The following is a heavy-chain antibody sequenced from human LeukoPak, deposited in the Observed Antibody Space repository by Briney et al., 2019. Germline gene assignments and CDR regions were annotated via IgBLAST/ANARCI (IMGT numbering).Heavy chain of an antibody. J-gene: IGHJ4*02. CDR2: TSASGIST. D-gene: IGHD3-16*01. CDR1: GFAFSTYA. Sequence: AGSLRLSCAASGFAFSTYAMTWVRQAPGKGLEWVSATSASGISTYYADSVKGRFTISRDNSKNTLYLQMNSLRAEDTAVYYCAKDRAYSFDYWGQGTLLTPYS. V-gene: IGHV3-23*01. CDR3: AKDRAYSFDY.